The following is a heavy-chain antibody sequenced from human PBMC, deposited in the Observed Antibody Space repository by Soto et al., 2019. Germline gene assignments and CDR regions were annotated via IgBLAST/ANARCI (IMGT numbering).Heavy chain of an antibody. J-gene: IGHJ3*02. CDR2: IYNSGTS. D-gene: IGHD3-10*01. CDR3: ARGTWIVRGLIPDAFDI. CDR1: GFTVSSHY. V-gene: IGHV3-66*01. Sequence: EVQLVESGGGLVQPGGSLRLSCAASGFTVSSHYINWVRQAPGKGLDWVSVIYNSGTSFYADSVKGMFTVSRDTAKNSVFLQMSSLRAEDTAVYFCARGTWIVRGLIPDAFDIWGQGTMVTVSS.